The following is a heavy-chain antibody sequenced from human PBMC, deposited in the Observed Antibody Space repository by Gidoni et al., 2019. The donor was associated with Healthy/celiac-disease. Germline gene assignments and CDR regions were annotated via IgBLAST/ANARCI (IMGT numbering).Heavy chain of an antibody. CDR3: ARDQGHIVVAGAFDY. CDR2: ISSSSSYI. CDR1: GFTFSSDS. Sequence: EVPLVESGGGLVKPGGSLRLSCPASGFTFSSDSMHWVRQAPGTGLEWVSSISSSSSYIYYADSVKGLFTISRDNAKNSLYLQMNSLRAEDTAVYYCARDQGHIVVAGAFDYWGQGTLVTVSS. J-gene: IGHJ4*02. D-gene: IGHD2-21*01. V-gene: IGHV3-21*01.